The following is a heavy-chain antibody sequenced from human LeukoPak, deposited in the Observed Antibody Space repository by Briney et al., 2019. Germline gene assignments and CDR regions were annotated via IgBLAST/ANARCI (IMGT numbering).Heavy chain of an antibody. D-gene: IGHD3-10*01. CDR3: ARDRGSLYYYYYMDV. CDR2: ISSSGSTI. V-gene: IGHV3-11*04. Sequence: PGGSLRLSCAASGFTFSDYYMSWIRQAPGKGLEWVSYISSSGSTIYYADSVKGRFTISRDNAKNSLYLQMNSLRAEDTAVYYCARDRGSLYYYYYMDVWGKGTTVTVSS. CDR1: GFTFSDYY. J-gene: IGHJ6*03.